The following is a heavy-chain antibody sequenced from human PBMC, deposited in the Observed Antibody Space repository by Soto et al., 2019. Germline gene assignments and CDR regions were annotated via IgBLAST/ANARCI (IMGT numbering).Heavy chain of an antibody. CDR2: ISSTTNYI. V-gene: IGHV3-21*06. CDR1: GFTCTRYS. J-gene: IGHJ4*02. CDR3: ARESEDLTSNFDY. Sequence: XGALIVSCSASGFTCTRYSMNWVRQAPGKGLDWVSSISSTTNYIYYGDSMKGRFTISRDNAKNSLYLEMNSLRAEDTAVYYCARESEDLTSNFDYWGQGTLVTVSS.